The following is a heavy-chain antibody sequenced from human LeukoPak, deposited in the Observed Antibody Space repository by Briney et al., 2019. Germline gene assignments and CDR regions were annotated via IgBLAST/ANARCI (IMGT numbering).Heavy chain of an antibody. J-gene: IGHJ3*02. V-gene: IGHV4-59*01. CDR2: IYYSGST. Sequence: PSETLSLTCTVSGGSISNYYWSWIRQPPGKGLEWVGYIYYSGSTNYKPSLKSRVTISADTSKNQFSLKLTSVTAADTAVYYCAREGRVGANDAFDIWGQGTMVTVSS. D-gene: IGHD1-26*01. CDR1: GGSISNYY. CDR3: AREGRVGANDAFDI.